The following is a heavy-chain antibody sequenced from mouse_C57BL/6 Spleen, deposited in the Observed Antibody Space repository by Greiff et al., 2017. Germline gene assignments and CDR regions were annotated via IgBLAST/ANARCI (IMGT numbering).Heavy chain of an antibody. V-gene: IGHV1-81*01. J-gene: IGHJ1*03. CDR2: IYPRSGNT. Sequence: QVQLQQSGAELARPGASVKLSCKASGYTFTSYGISWVKQRTGQGLEWIGEIYPRSGNTYYNEKFKGKATLTADKSSSTAYMELRSLTSEDSAVYFCARSEVTTVVEDWYFDVWGTGTTVTVSS. CDR1: GYTFTSYG. D-gene: IGHD1-1*01. CDR3: ARSEVTTVVEDWYFDV.